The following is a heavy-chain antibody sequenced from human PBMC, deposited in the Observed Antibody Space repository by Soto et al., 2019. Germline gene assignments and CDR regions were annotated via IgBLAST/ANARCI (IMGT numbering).Heavy chain of an antibody. V-gene: IGHV3-72*01. D-gene: IGHD2-21*02. J-gene: IGHJ3*02. CDR3: ARGMAVTDAFDI. Sequence: GGSLRLSCAASGFTFSDHYMDWVRQAPGKGLEWVGRTRNKANSYTTEYAASVKGRFTISRDDSKNSLYLQMNSLKTEDTAVYYCARGMAVTDAFDIWGQGTMVTVSS. CDR2: TRNKANSYTT. CDR1: GFTFSDHY.